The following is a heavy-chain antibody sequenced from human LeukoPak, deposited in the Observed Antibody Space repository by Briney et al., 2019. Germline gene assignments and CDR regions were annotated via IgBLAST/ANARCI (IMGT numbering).Heavy chain of an antibody. D-gene: IGHD1-26*01. J-gene: IGHJ4*02. CDR1: GFTFSSYW. Sequence: GGSLRLSCAASGFTFSSYWMHWVRQAPGRGLVWVSRIASDGSTVYADSVKGRFTISRDNAKDTVYLQMNSLRVEDTAVYYCIGSGGWPGYWGQGTLVTVSS. CDR3: IGSGGWPGY. V-gene: IGHV3-74*01. CDR2: IASDGST.